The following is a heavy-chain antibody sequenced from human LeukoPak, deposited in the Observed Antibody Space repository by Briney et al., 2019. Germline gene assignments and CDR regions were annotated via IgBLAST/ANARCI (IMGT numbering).Heavy chain of an antibody. V-gene: IGHV4-34*01. Sequence: SETLSLTCAVYGGSFSGYYWSWIRQPPGKGLEWIGEINHSGSTNYNPSLKSRVTISVDTSKNQFSLKLSSVTAADTAVYYCAREGDYYDSRPDAFDIWGQGTMVTVSS. CDR1: GGSFSGYY. CDR3: AREGDYYDSRPDAFDI. CDR2: INHSGST. J-gene: IGHJ3*02. D-gene: IGHD3-22*01.